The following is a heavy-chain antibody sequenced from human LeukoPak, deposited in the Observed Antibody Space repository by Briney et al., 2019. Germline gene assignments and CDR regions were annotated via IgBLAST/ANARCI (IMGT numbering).Heavy chain of an antibody. D-gene: IGHD3-10*01. J-gene: IGHJ5*02. CDR2: INPNSGGT. CDR1: GYTFTGYY. Sequence: GASVKVSCKASGYTFTGYYMHWVRQAPGQGLEWMGWINPNSGGTNYAQKFQGWVTMTRDTSISTAYMELSRLRSDDTAVYYCARDRGVLRNYYGSGSYSWFDPWGQGTLVTVSS. CDR3: ARDRGVLRNYYGSGSYSWFDP. V-gene: IGHV1-2*04.